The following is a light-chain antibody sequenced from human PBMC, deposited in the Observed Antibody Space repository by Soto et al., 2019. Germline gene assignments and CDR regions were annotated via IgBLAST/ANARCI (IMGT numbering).Light chain of an antibody. J-gene: IGKJ1*01. CDR3: QQYNSWSPT. Sequence: EIVLTQSPGTLSLSPGEKATLSCRASQSVSIHLAWYQQKPGQPPRLLIYDASNRATGIPARFSGSGSGTDFTLTISSLESEDFAVYYCQQYNSWSPTFGRGTKVDIK. CDR2: DAS. CDR1: QSVSIH. V-gene: IGKV3-11*01.